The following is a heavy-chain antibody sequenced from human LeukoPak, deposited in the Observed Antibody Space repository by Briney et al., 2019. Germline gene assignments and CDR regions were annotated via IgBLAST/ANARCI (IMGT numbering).Heavy chain of an antibody. CDR1: GFTFSTYG. Sequence: GGSLRLSCAASGFTFSTYGMNWVRQAPGKGLEWVAVISYDGSNKYYADSVKGRFTISRDNSKNTLYLQMNSLRAEDTAVYYCARDPDYYDSSGGGFDYWGQGTLVTVSS. CDR2: ISYDGSNK. CDR3: ARDPDYYDSSGGGFDY. J-gene: IGHJ4*02. D-gene: IGHD3-22*01. V-gene: IGHV3-30*03.